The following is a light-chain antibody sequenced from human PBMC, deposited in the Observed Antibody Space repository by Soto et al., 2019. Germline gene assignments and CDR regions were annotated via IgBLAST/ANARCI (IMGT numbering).Light chain of an antibody. CDR1: SSDVGTYNY. CDR2: DVT. V-gene: IGLV2-11*01. CDR3: CSYAGSYSWV. Sequence: QSVLTQPHSVSGSPGQSLTISCTGTSSDVGTYNYVSWYQQHPGKAPKLMIYDVTKRPSGVPDRFSGSKSGNTASLTISGLQAEDEADYHCCSYAGSYSWVFGGGTKLTVL. J-gene: IGLJ3*02.